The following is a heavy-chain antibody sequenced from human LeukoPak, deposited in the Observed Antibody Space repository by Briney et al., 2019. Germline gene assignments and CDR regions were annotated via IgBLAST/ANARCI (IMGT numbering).Heavy chain of an antibody. V-gene: IGHV4-31*03. D-gene: IGHD2-15*01. CDR1: GGSISSGGYY. Sequence: SETLSLTCTVSGGSISSGGYYWNWIRQHPGKGLEWIGYIYYSGSTYYNPPLKSRVTISVDTSKNQFSLKLSSVTAADTAVYYCARGRYCSGGSCYDYWGQGTLVTVSS. J-gene: IGHJ4*02. CDR2: IYYSGST. CDR3: ARGRYCSGGSCYDY.